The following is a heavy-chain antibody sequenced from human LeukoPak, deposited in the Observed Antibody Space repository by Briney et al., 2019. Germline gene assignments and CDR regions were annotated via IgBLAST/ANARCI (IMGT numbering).Heavy chain of an antibody. CDR1: GFTFTSYA. V-gene: IGHV3-30-3*01. Sequence: PGGSLRLSCAVSGFTFTSYAIAWVRQAPGKGLEWVAVISYDGSNKYYADSVKGRFTISRDNSKNTLYLQMNSLRAEDTAVYYCASYYDSSGDFGDYWGQGTLVTVSS. CDR2: ISYDGSNK. D-gene: IGHD3-22*01. J-gene: IGHJ4*02. CDR3: ASYYDSSGDFGDY.